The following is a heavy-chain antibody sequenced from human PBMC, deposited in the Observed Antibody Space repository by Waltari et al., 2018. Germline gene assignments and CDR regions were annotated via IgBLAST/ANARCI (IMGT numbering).Heavy chain of an antibody. Sequence: QLQLQESGPGLVKPSETLSLTCTVSGGSISSSSYYWGWIRQPPGKGLEWIGSIYYSGSTYYNPSLKIRVTISVDTSKNQFSLKLSSVTAADTAVYYCARYYDYVWGSDRAPAHWGQGTLVTVSS. D-gene: IGHD3-16*01. CDR2: IYYSGST. CDR3: ARYYDYVWGSDRAPAH. CDR1: GGSISSSSYY. J-gene: IGHJ4*02. V-gene: IGHV4-39*07.